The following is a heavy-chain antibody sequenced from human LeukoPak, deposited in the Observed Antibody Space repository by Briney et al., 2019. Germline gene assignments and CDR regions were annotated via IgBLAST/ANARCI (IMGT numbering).Heavy chain of an antibody. Sequence: GGSLRLSCAASGFTFSSYAMSWVRQAPGKGLEWVSAISGSGGSTYYADYVKGRFTISRDNSKNTLYLQMNSLRAEDTAVYFCASHAHDYDSSGYFDSWGQGALVTVSS. D-gene: IGHD3-22*01. CDR1: GFTFSSYA. J-gene: IGHJ4*02. V-gene: IGHV3-23*01. CDR2: ISGSGGST. CDR3: ASHAHDYDSSGYFDS.